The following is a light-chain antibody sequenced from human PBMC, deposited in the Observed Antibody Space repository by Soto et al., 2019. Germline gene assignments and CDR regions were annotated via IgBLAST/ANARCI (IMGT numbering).Light chain of an antibody. CDR1: SSNIGAYD. V-gene: IGLV1-40*01. Sequence: QSVLTQPPSVSGAPGHRVTISCTGSSSNIGAYDVHWYQQLPGTAPKLLISGNNNRPSGVPDRFSGSKSGSSASLAITGLQAEDEADYYCQAYDYSLTASVFGGGTKLTVL. CDR3: QAYDYSLTASV. CDR2: GNN. J-gene: IGLJ3*02.